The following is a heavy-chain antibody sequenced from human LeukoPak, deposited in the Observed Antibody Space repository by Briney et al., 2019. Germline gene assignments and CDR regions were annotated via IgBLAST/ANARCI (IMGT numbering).Heavy chain of an antibody. V-gene: IGHV3-7*01. CDR2: IKQDGSEK. J-gene: IGHJ4*02. Sequence: GGSLRLPCAASGFTLSTYWMTWVRQAPGKGLEWVANIKQDGSEKYYVDSVNGPFTISRYTAKKLLYLQMTSLRVEDTAVYYCARDRGSSGRLGRFDNWGQGTLVTVSP. CDR3: ARDRGSSGRLGRFDN. D-gene: IGHD6-19*01. CDR1: GFTLSTYW.